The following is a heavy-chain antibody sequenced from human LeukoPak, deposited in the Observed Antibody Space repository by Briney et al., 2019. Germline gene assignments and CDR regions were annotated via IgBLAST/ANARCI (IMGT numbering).Heavy chain of an antibody. CDR3: ARRRDFIDY. CDR1: GFTRSDYY. Sequence: GGSLRLSCSASGFTRSDYYMIWLRQAPGRGLEGVSYSSSSGSTIYYADSVKGRFAISRDNAKNSLYLQMNSLRAEDTAVYYCARRRDFIDYWGQGTLVTVYS. J-gene: IGHJ4*02. D-gene: IGHD3/OR15-3a*01. CDR2: SSSSGSTI. V-gene: IGHV3-11*01.